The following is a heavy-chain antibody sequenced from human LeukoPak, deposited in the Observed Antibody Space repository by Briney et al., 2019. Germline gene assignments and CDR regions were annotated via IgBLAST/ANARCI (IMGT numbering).Heavy chain of an antibody. CDR3: AKGYCSSTSCYARFDY. CDR2: INGSGGST. CDR1: GFTFSSYA. D-gene: IGHD2-2*01. V-gene: IGHV3-23*01. Sequence: PGGSLRLSCAASGFTFSSYAMSWVRQAPGKGLEWVSAINGSGGSTYYADSVKGRFTFVRDNSKNTLYLQMNSLRAEGTAVYYCAKGYCSSTSCYARFDYWGQGTLVTVSS. J-gene: IGHJ4*02.